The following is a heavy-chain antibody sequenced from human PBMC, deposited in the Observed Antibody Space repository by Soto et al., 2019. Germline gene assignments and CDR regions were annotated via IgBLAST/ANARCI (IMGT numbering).Heavy chain of an antibody. CDR3: ARNPGYVGYDYAYFAY. D-gene: IGHD5-12*01. J-gene: IGHJ4*02. V-gene: IGHV4-34*01. Sequence: SETLSLTCAVYGGSFSGYYWSWIRQPPGKGLEWIGEINHSGSTNYNPSLKSRVTISVDTSKNQFSLKLSSVSAADTAVYYCARNPGYVGYDYAYFAYWGQGTLVTVSS. CDR2: INHSGST. CDR1: GGSFSGYY.